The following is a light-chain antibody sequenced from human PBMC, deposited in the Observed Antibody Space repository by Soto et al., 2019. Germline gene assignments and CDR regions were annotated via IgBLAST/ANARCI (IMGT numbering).Light chain of an antibody. V-gene: IGKV1-5*03. J-gene: IGKJ2*01. CDR1: QSISSW. CDR2: KAS. Sequence: DIQMTQSPSTLSASVGDRVTITCRASQSISSWLAGYQQKPGKAPKLLIYKASSLESGVPSRFSGIGSGTELTLTISSLQLGDFTTYHSQQDSSYPYTFGRGNKPEIK. CDR3: QQDSSYPYT.